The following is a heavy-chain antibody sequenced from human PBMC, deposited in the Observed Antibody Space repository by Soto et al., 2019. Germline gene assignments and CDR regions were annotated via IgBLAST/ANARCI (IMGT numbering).Heavy chain of an antibody. CDR1: GGSISSSSYY. Sequence: PSETLSLTCTVSGGSISSSSYYWGWIRQPPGKGLEWIGSIYYSGSTYYNPSLKSRVTISVDTSKNQFSLKLSSVTAADTAVYYCARNKTQDYYYYGMDVWGQGTTVTVSS. V-gene: IGHV4-39*01. CDR3: ARNKTQDYYYYGMDV. J-gene: IGHJ6*02. CDR2: IYYSGST.